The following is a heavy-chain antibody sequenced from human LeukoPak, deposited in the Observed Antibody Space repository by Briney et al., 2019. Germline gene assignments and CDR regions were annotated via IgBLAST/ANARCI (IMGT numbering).Heavy chain of an antibody. CDR1: GGSFSGYY. J-gene: IGHJ6*02. D-gene: IGHD6-19*01. CDR2: IIHSGST. Sequence: SETLSLTCAVYGGSFSGYYWSWIRQPPGKGLEWIGEIIHSGSTNYNPSLKSRVTMSVDTSKNQFSLKLSSVTAADTAVYYCARVGGWYRLVGYYGMDVWGQGTTVTVSS. V-gene: IGHV4-34*12. CDR3: ARVGGWYRLVGYYGMDV.